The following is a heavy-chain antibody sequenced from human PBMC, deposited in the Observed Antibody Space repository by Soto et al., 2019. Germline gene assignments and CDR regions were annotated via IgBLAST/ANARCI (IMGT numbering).Heavy chain of an antibody. CDR2: IYHSGST. CDR1: GGSISSGGYS. Sequence: SETLSLTCAVSGGSISSGGYSWSWIRQPPGKGLEWIGYIYHSGSTYYNPSLKSRVTISVDRSKNQFSLRLSSVTAADTAVYYCARGRPRRGVWFDPWGQGTLVTVSS. J-gene: IGHJ5*02. D-gene: IGHD3-10*01. V-gene: IGHV4-30-2*01. CDR3: ARGRPRRGVWFDP.